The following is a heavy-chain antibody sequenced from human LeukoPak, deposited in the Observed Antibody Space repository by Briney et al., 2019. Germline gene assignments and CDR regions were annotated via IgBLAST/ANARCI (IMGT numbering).Heavy chain of an antibody. CDR3: ARALFAGAFYGMDV. V-gene: IGHV3-33*01. J-gene: IGHJ6*02. CDR1: GFTFSNYG. Sequence: RGSLRLSCAASGFTFSNYGIHWVRQAPGKGLEWVAIIWSDGSNKYYADSVKGRFTISRDNSKNTLYLQMNSLRAEDTAVYYCARALFAGAFYGMDVWGQGTTVTVSS. CDR2: IWSDGSNK. D-gene: IGHD3-10*01.